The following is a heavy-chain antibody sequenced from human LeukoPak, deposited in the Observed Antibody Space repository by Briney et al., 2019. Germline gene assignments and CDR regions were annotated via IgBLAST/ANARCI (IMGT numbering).Heavy chain of an antibody. CDR1: GGSISGYY. V-gene: IGHV4-4*09. CDR3: AKRQGPTSGSYDYFDP. Sequence: SETLSLTCAVSGGSISGYYWSWIRQPPPQGLEWISYIHSGGYTNYNPSLKSRVTISVDTSKNPFSLRVTSVTAADTAMYYCAKRQGPTSGSYDYFDPWGQGNLVTVSS. D-gene: IGHD1-26*01. J-gene: IGHJ5*02. CDR2: IHSGGYT.